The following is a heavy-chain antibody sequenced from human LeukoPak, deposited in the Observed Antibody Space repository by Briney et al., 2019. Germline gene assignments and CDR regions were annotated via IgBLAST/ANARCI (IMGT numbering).Heavy chain of an antibody. D-gene: IGHD2-15*01. Sequence: PGGSLRLSCAASGFTFSSHWMHWVRQAPGKGLVWVSRINGDGSNTNYAASVKGRFTISRDNAKNTLYLQMNSLRAEDTAVYHGTRSKSWYSTYAFDIWGQGTMVTVSS. V-gene: IGHV3-74*01. J-gene: IGHJ3*02. CDR2: INGDGSNT. CDR3: TRSKSWYSTYAFDI. CDR1: GFTFSSHW.